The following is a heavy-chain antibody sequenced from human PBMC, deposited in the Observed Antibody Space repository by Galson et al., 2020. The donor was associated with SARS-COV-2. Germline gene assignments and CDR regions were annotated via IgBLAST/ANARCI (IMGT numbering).Heavy chain of an antibody. CDR3: ARGAEERRIIVVVPYYYSYMDV. D-gene: IGHD2-15*01. J-gene: IGHJ6*03. CDR2: TYYRSKWYN. Sequence: SQTLSLTCAISGNSVSSNSAAWNWIRQSPSRGLEWLGRTYYRSKWYNDYAVSVKSRITINPDTSKNQFSLSLSSVTAADTAVYYCARGAEERRIIVVVPYYYSYMDVWGSGTTVIVSS. CDR1: GNSVSSNSAA. V-gene: IGHV6-1*01.